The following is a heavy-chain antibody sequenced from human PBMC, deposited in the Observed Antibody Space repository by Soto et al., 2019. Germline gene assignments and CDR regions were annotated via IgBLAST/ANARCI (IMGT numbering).Heavy chain of an antibody. J-gene: IGHJ4*02. Sequence: SLRLSCAASGFPFSSYAMSWVRQAPGKGLEWVSAISGSGGSTYYADSVKGRFTISRDNSKNTLYLQMNSLRAEDTAVYYCAKGFPPDYGDYPYYFDYWGQGTLVTVSS. CDR3: AKGFPPDYGDYPYYFDY. D-gene: IGHD4-17*01. CDR2: ISGSGGST. V-gene: IGHV3-23*01. CDR1: GFPFSSYA.